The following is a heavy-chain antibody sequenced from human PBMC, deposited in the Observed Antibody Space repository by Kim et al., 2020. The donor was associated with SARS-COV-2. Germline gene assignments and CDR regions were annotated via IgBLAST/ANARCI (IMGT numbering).Heavy chain of an antibody. Sequence: SVKGRFTMSSDDAKNTAYLQMNSLKTEDTAVYYCASVPGTTLAFWDAFEIWGQGTMVTVSS. J-gene: IGHJ3*02. V-gene: IGHV3-73*01. D-gene: IGHD1-1*01. CDR3: ASVPGTTLAFWDAFEI.